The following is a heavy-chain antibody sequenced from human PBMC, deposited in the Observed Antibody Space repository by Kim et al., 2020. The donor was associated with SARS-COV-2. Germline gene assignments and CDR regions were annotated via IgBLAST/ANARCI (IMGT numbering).Heavy chain of an antibody. CDR1: GGSFSGYY. CDR3: ARGRGLYYDSSGYDY. J-gene: IGHJ4*02. D-gene: IGHD3-22*01. V-gene: IGHV4-34*01. Sequence: SETLSLTCAVYGGSFSGYYWSWIRQPPGKGLEWIGEINHSGSTNYNPSLKSRVTISVDTSKNQFSLKLSSVTAADTAVYYCARGRGLYYDSSGYDYWGQGTLVTVSS. CDR2: INHSGST.